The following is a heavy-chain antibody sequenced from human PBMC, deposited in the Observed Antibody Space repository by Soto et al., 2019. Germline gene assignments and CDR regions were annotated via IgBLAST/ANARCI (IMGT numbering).Heavy chain of an antibody. D-gene: IGHD5-12*01. CDR3: ARGNTGYGNFDL. J-gene: IGHJ4*02. CDR1: GFTFSSYW. V-gene: IGHV3-74*01. CDR2: IYTDGNT. Sequence: EVQLVESGGGLVQPGGSLRLSCAASGFTFSSYWMHWVRQAPGKGLVWVSRIYTDGNTYYADSVKGRFTISRDNAKNTLYLQMNSRRAADTALYYCARGNTGYGNFDLWGQGTLVTVSS.